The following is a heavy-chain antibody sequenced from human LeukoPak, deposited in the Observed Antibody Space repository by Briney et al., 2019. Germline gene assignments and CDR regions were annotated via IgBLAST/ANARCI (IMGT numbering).Heavy chain of an antibody. D-gene: IGHD5-18*01. CDR2: IYYSGST. CDR1: GGSISSSSYY. Sequence: KASETLSLTCTVSGGSISSSSYYGGWIRQPPGKGLEWIGSIYYSGSTYYNPSLKSRVTISVDTSKNQFSLKLSSVTAADTAVYYCAGPGYRYGQAVFDYWGQGTPVTVSS. CDR3: AGPGYRYGQAVFDY. V-gene: IGHV4-39*01. J-gene: IGHJ4*02.